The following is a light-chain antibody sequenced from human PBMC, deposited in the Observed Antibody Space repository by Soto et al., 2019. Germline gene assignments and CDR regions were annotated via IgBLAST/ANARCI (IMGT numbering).Light chain of an antibody. CDR3: QQYGTSEII. J-gene: IGKJ5*01. CDR2: DTS. Sequence: EFVLTQSPGTLSLSPGEGATLSCRASQSLTNSFIASYQQKPGQAPRLLIYDTSIRASGIPDRFSGSGSGTDFTLTISRLEPEDFAVFYCQQYGTSEIIFGQGTRLEIK. V-gene: IGKV3-20*01. CDR1: QSLTNSF.